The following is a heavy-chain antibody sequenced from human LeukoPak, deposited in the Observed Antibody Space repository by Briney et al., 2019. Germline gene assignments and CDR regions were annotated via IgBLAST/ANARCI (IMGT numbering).Heavy chain of an antibody. D-gene: IGHD2-2*01. J-gene: IGHJ4*02. CDR3: ARAPGVPAAIFDY. V-gene: IGHV3-30*03. CDR1: GFTFSSYG. CDR2: ISYDGSNK. Sequence: GRSLRLSCAASGFTFSSYGMHWVRQAPGKGLEWVAVISYDGSNKYYADSVKGRFTISRDNSKNTLYLQMNRLRAEDTAVYYCARAPGVPAAIFDYWGQGTLVTVSS.